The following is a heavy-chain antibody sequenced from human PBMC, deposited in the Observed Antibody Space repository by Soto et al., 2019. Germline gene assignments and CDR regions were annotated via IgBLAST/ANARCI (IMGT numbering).Heavy chain of an antibody. CDR3: AKGPTHQYFDY. CDR2: ISGSGGST. D-gene: IGHD2-2*01. V-gene: IGHV3-23*01. Sequence: GGAVRGSCADSGFTCSSYAMSWVRQAPGKGLEWVSAISGSGGSTYYADSVKGRFTISRDNSKNTLYLQMNSLRAEDTAVYYCAKGPTHQYFDYWGQGTLVTVSS. CDR1: GFTCSSYA. J-gene: IGHJ4*02.